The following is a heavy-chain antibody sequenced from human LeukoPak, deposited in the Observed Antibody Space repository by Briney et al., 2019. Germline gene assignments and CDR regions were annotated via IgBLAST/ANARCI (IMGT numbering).Heavy chain of an antibody. V-gene: IGHV1-46*03. CDR2: INPSGGST. J-gene: IGHJ3*02. Sequence: ASVKVSCKSSGYTFTSYYMHWVRQAPGQGLEWMGIINPSGGSTSYAQKFQGRVTMTRDTSTSTVYMELSSLRSEDTAVYYCARELPISAATHAFDIWGQGTMVTVSS. D-gene: IGHD2-2*01. CDR3: ARELPISAATHAFDI. CDR1: GYTFTSYY.